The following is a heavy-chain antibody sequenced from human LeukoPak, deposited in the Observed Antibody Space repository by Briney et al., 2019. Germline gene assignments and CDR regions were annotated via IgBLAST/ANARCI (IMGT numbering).Heavy chain of an antibody. V-gene: IGHV3-48*03. CDR2: ISSSGSTI. CDR1: GFTFSSYE. D-gene: IGHD2-2*01. J-gene: IGHJ3*02. CDR3: ARVSTSGYDI. Sequence: GGSLRLSCAASGFTFSSYEMNWVRQAPGKGLEWVSYISSSGSTIYYADSVKGRFTISRDNAKNSLYLQMNSLRAGDTAVYYCARVSTSGYDIRGRGTMVTVSS.